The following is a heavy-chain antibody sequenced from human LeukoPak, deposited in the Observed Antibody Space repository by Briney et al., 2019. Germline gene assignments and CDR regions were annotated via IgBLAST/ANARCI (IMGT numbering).Heavy chain of an antibody. CDR3: ARDFFHGHCAGLSCFLLDY. V-gene: IGHV1-18*01. CDR2: ISANNGDT. CDR1: GYTFTRYG. Sequence: ASVKVSCKASGYTFTRYGISWVRQAPGQGLEWMGWISANNGDTNSAQKFQDRVTMTTDTSTSAAYMELRSLRSDDTAVYYCARDFFHGHCAGLSCFLLDYWGQGSLVTVSS. J-gene: IGHJ4*02. D-gene: IGHD2-15*01.